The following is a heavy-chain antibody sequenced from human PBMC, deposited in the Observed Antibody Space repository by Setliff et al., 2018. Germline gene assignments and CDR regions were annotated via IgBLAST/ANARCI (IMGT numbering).Heavy chain of an antibody. V-gene: IGHV4-39*01. D-gene: IGHD1-1*01. CDR2: IHYRGTT. CDR1: GGSLSSGTYY. Sequence: SETLSLTCTVSGGSLSSGTYYWAWIRQPPGKGLEWIGRIHYRGTTYSNASLASRLTISVDTAKNQFSLKLTSVTAADTAVYYCARTGTYRYFDSWGQGTLVTVSS. J-gene: IGHJ4*02. CDR3: ARTGTYRYFDS.